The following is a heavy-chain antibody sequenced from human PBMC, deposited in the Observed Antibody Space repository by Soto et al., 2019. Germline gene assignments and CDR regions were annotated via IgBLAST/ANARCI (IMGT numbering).Heavy chain of an antibody. CDR2: ISGSGGST. CDR3: ASEGAARPDVGYNWFDP. V-gene: IGHV3-23*01. D-gene: IGHD6-6*01. Sequence: EVQLLESGGGLVQPGGSLRLSCAASGFTFGSYAMSWVRQAPGKGLEWVSAISGSGGSTYYADSVKGRFTISRDNSKNTLYLQMNSLRAEDTAVYYCASEGAARPDVGYNWFDPWGQGTLVTVSS. J-gene: IGHJ5*02. CDR1: GFTFGSYA.